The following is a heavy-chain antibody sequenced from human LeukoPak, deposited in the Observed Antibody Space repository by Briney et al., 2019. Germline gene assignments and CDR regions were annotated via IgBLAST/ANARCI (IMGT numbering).Heavy chain of an antibody. CDR2: TLYNESHN. CDR1: GFSFSDIG. Sequence: GGSLRLSCTASGFSFSDIGMHWVRQAPGKGLEWVAFTLYNESHNYYADSVKGRFTISRDNSKNRLYLQMNSLRPDDTAIYYCAKDLYRTNYYFDHWGRGTLVTVSS. D-gene: IGHD1-14*01. V-gene: IGHV3-30*02. J-gene: IGHJ4*02. CDR3: AKDLYRTNYYFDH.